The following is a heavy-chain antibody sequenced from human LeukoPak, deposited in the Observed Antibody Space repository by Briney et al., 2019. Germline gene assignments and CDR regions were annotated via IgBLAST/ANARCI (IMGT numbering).Heavy chain of an antibody. J-gene: IGHJ4*02. CDR1: GGSFSGYY. CDR3: ARVEEIVVVPAATPRRLAFDY. CDR2: INHSGST. Sequence: SETLSLTCAVYGGSFSGYYWSWIRQPPGKGLEWIGEINHSGSTNYNPSLKSRVTISVDTPKNQFSLKLSSVTAADTAVYYCARVEEIVVVPAATPRRLAFDYWGQGTLVTVSS. V-gene: IGHV4-34*01. D-gene: IGHD2-2*01.